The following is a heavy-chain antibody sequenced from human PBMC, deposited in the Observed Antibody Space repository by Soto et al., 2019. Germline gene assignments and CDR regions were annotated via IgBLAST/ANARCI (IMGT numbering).Heavy chain of an antibody. Sequence: QPGGSLRLSCAASGFTVSSYGMHWVRQAPGKGLEWVAVISYDGSNKYYADSVKGRFTISRDNSKNTLYLQMNSLRAEDTAVYYCAKRQYCSGGSCYYYYYGMDVWGQGTTVTVSS. J-gene: IGHJ6*02. CDR3: AKRQYCSGGSCYYYYYGMDV. CDR1: GFTVSSYG. CDR2: ISYDGSNK. V-gene: IGHV3-30*18. D-gene: IGHD2-15*01.